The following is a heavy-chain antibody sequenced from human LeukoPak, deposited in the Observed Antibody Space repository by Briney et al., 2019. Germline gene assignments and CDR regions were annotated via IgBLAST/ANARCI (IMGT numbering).Heavy chain of an antibody. V-gene: IGHV1-69*04. Sequence: SVKVSCKASGGTFSSYAISWVRQAPGRGLEWMGRIIPILGIANYAQKFQGGVTITADKSTSTAYMELSSLRSEDTAVYYCARGSPFSSIWPLSGYDAHNFDYWGQGTLVTVSS. CDR2: IIPILGIA. D-gene: IGHD5-12*01. CDR1: GGTFSSYA. J-gene: IGHJ4*02. CDR3: ARGSPFSSIWPLSGYDAHNFDY.